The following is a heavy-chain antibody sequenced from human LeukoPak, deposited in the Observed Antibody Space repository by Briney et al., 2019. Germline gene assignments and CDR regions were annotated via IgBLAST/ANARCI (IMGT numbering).Heavy chain of an antibody. CDR1: GFTFSSYS. D-gene: IGHD3-3*01. CDR3: ARGRFKVDY. CDR2: ISSSSSTR. J-gene: IGHJ4*02. Sequence: PGGSLRLSCAASGFTFSSYSMNWVRQAPGKGLEWVSYISSSSSTRYYVDSVKGRFTISRDNAKNSLYLQMNSLRAEDTAVYYCARGRFKVDYWGQGTLVTVSS. V-gene: IGHV3-48*01.